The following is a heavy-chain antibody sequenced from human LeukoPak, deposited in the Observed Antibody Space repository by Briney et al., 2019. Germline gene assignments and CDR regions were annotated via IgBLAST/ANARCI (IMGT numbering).Heavy chain of an antibody. CDR2: IHPSGGNA. CDR3: ARDCSSTTCQGPVLDF. CDR1: GYPFTSHY. J-gene: IGHJ4*02. Sequence: ASVKISGKASGYPFTSHYVHWVRQAPGQGLEWMGIIHPSGGNARNTQNFQGRVTMTRDMSTSTVYLELSSLRSEDTAVYYCARDCSSTTCQGPVLDFWGQGTLVTVSS. D-gene: IGHD2/OR15-2a*01. V-gene: IGHV1-46*01.